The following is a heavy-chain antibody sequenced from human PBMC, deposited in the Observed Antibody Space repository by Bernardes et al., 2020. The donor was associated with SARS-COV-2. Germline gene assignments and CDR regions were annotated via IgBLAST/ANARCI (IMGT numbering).Heavy chain of an antibody. J-gene: IGHJ5*02. V-gene: IGHV4-39*01. CDR3: ARHQPITIFGGVIMPGHFDP. Sequence: SETLSLTCTVSGGSISSSSYYWGWIRQPPGKGLEWIGSIYYSGSTYYNPSLKSRVTISVDTSKNQFSLKLSSVTAADTAVYYCARHQPITIFGGVIMPGHFDPWGQGTLVTVSS. CDR1: GGSISSSSYY. D-gene: IGHD3-3*01. CDR2: IYYSGST.